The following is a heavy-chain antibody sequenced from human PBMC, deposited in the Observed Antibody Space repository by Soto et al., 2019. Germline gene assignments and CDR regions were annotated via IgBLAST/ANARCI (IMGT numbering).Heavy chain of an antibody. CDR1: GFTFSSYA. D-gene: IGHD3-3*01. CDR3: AREGLYEESYYYYYMEV. CDR2: ISSNGGST. J-gene: IGHJ6*03. Sequence: GGSLRLSCAASGFTFSSYAMHWVRQAPGKGLEYVSAISSNGGSTYYANSVKGRFTISRDNSKNTLYLQMGSLRAEDMAVYYCAREGLYEESYYYYYMEVWGKGTTVTVSS. V-gene: IGHV3-64*01.